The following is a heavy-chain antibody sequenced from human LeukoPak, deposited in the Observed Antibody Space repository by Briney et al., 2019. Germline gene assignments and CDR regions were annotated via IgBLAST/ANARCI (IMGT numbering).Heavy chain of an antibody. J-gene: IGHJ5*02. CDR1: GYTFTGYY. Sequence: RASVKVSCKASGYTFTGYYMHWVRQAPGQGLEWMGWINPNSGNTNYAQKLQGRVTMTTDTSTSTAYMELRSLRSDDTAVYYCARDPNVLLWFGEVSGWFDPWGQGTLVTVSS. D-gene: IGHD3-10*01. CDR3: ARDPNVLLWFGEVSGWFDP. V-gene: IGHV1-18*04. CDR2: INPNSGNT.